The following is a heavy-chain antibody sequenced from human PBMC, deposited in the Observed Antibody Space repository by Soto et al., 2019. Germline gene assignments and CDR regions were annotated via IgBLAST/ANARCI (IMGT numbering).Heavy chain of an antibody. CDR2: FDPEDGET. D-gene: IGHD3-10*01. Sequence: GASVKVSCKVSGYTLTELSMHWVRQAPGKGLEWMGGFDPEDGETIYAQKFQGRVTMTEDASTDTAYMELSSLRSEDTAVYYCATKITMVRGVSFFDAFDIWGQRTTVTVSS. V-gene: IGHV1-24*01. CDR3: ATKITMVRGVSFFDAFDI. CDR1: GYTLTELS. J-gene: IGHJ3*02.